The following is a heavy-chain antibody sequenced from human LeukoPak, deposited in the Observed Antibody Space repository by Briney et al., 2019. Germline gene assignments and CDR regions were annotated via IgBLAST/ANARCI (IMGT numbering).Heavy chain of an antibody. CDR3: ARELEPVNWFDP. CDR1: GYTFTGYY. CDR2: INPNSGGT. D-gene: IGHD1-1*01. Sequence: ASVKVSCKASGYTFTGYYMHWVRQAPGQGLEWMGWINPNSGGTNYAQKFQGRVTMTRDTSISTAYMELSRLRSDDTAVYYCARELEPVNWFDPWGQGTLVTVSS. J-gene: IGHJ5*02. V-gene: IGHV1-2*02.